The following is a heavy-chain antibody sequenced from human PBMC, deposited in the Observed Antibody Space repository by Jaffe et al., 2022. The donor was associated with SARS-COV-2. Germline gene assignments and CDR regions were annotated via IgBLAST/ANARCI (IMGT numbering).Heavy chain of an antibody. CDR1: GFTFSSYA. D-gene: IGHD2-8*01. V-gene: IGHV3-23*01. J-gene: IGHJ6*02. Sequence: EVQLLESGGGLVQPGGSLRLSCAASGFTFSSYAMSWVRQAPGKGLEWVSAISGSGGSTYYADSVKGRFTISRDNSKNTLYLQMNSLRAEDTAVYYCATIEGGYCTNGVCSVGYYYGMDVWGQGTTVTVSS. CDR2: ISGSGGST. CDR3: ATIEGGYCTNGVCSVGYYYGMDV.